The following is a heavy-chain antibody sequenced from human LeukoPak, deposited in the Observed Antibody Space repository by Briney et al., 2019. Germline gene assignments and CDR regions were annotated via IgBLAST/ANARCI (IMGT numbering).Heavy chain of an antibody. CDR1: GGCISSYY. J-gene: IGHJ4*02. V-gene: IGHV4-59*01. D-gene: IGHD3-10*01. CDR3: ARTSHVWFGELSLFDY. CDR2: IYYSGST. Sequence: PSETLSLTCTVSGGCISSYYWSWIRQPPGKGLEWIGYIYYSGSTNYNPSLKSRVTISVDTSKNQFSLKLSSVTAADTAVYYCARTSHVWFGELSLFDYWGQGTLVTVSS.